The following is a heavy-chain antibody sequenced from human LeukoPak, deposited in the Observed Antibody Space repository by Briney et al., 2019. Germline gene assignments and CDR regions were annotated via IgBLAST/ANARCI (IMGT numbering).Heavy chain of an antibody. D-gene: IGHD1-26*01. J-gene: IGHJ4*02. CDR2: IKQDGSDK. V-gene: IGHV3-7*01. Sequence: GGSLRLSCAASGFTFSTYWMSWVRQAPGKGLEWVANIKQDGSDKFYADSMKGRFTISRDNAKNSLYLQMNSLRDEDTAVYYCASSGSYRFDYWGQGTLVTVSS. CDR1: GFTFSTYW. CDR3: ASSGSYRFDY.